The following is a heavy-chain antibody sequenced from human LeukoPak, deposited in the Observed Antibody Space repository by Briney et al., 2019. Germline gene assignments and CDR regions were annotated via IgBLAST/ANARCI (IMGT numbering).Heavy chain of an antibody. D-gene: IGHD5-18*01. Sequence: SQTLSLTCAVYAVSFSGYYWSWIRQPPRKGLEWIGEINHSGSTNYNPSLKSRVTISVDTSKNQFSMKLSSVTAADTAVYYWAGSYSYGSVGFDYWGQGTLVTVSS. V-gene: IGHV4-34*01. CDR1: AVSFSGYY. CDR3: AGSYSYGSVGFDY. J-gene: IGHJ4*02. CDR2: INHSGST.